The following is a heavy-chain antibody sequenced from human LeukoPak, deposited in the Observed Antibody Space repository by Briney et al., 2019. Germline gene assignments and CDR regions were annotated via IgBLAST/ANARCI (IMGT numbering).Heavy chain of an antibody. D-gene: IGHD6-13*01. CDR1: GYTFSSYG. CDR3: ARGRPTTSIAAAGVNWFDP. Sequence: SVKVSCKASGYTFSSYGISWVRQAPGQGLEWMGGIVPIFGTANYAQKFQGRVTITADKSTSTAYMELSSLRSEDTAVYYCARGRPTTSIAAAGVNWFDPWGQGTLVTVSS. V-gene: IGHV1-69*06. CDR2: IVPIFGTA. J-gene: IGHJ5*02.